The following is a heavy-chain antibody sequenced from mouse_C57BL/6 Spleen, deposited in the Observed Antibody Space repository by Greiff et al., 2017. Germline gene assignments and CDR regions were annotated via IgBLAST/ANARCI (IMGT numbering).Heavy chain of an antibody. Sequence: EVKLEESGTVLARPGASVKMSCKTSGYTFTSYWMHWVKQRPGQGLEWIGAIYPGNSDTSYNQKFKGKAKLNAVTSASTAYMELSSLTNEDSAVYYCTIAPFYYYGSSHPSDAMDYWGQGTSVTVSS. CDR3: TIAPFYYYGSSHPSDAMDY. V-gene: IGHV1-5*01. D-gene: IGHD1-1*01. CDR2: IYPGNSDT. CDR1: GYTFTSYW. J-gene: IGHJ4*01.